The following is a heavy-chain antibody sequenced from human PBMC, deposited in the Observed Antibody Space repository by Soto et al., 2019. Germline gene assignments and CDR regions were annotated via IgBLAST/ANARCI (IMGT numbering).Heavy chain of an antibody. J-gene: IGHJ3*02. D-gene: IGHD2-8*02. CDR3: AKATATGGGAFDI. CDR1: GFTCSSYD. V-gene: IGHV3-23*01. Sequence: GGSLRLSCAASGFTCSSYDMSWVRQAPGKGLEWVSTILVGGSTHYPDSVKGRFTISRDNSKNTVFLQMNSLTAGDTAVYYCAKATATGGGAFDICGQGAMVTVSS. CDR2: ILVGGST.